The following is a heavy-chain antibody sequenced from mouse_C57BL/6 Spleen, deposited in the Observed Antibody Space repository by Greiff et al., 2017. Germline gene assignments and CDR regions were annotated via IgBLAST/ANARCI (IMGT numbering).Heavy chain of an antibody. J-gene: IGHJ1*03. CDR3: ARGDIYYVNPEYFDA. CDR1: GYSITSGYY. Sequence: EVQLQESGPGLVKPSQSLSLTCSVTGYSITSGYYWNWIRQFPGNKLEWMGYISYDGSNNYNPSLKNRISITRDTSKNQFFLKLNSVTTEDTATYYCARGDIYYVNPEYFDAWGTGTTVTVSS. V-gene: IGHV3-6*01. D-gene: IGHD2-1*01. CDR2: ISYDGSN.